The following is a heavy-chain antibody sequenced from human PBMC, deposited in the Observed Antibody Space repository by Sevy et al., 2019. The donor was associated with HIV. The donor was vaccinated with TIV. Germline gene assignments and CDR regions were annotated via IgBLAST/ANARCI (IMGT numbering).Heavy chain of an antibody. CDR1: GFTFGSYS. CDR2: ISGISNYI. CDR3: ARNNCSITNCYMGDVFDI. V-gene: IGHV3-21*01. J-gene: IGHJ3*02. Sequence: GGSLRLSCAASGFTFGSYSMNWVRQAPGKGLEWVSSISGISNYIYYADSMKGRFTVSRDNARNSLYLQMNSLRAEDTAVYYCARNNCSITNCYMGDVFDIWGQGTMVTVSS. D-gene: IGHD2-2*02.